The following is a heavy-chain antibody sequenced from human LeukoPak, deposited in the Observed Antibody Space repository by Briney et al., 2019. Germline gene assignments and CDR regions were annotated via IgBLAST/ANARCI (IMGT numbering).Heavy chain of an antibody. D-gene: IGHD3-22*01. CDR2: MYYSGTS. CDR1: GGSMSSYY. J-gene: IGHJ4*02. V-gene: IGHV4-59*13. Sequence: TSETLSLTCTVSGGSMSSYYWSWIRQPPGKGLEYIGYMYYSGTSKYNPSLKSRVTISLDTSKNQFSLRLNSVTAADTAVYYCASGYCDSSGYYTLPFDYWGQGTLVTVSS. CDR3: ASGYCDSSGYYTLPFDY.